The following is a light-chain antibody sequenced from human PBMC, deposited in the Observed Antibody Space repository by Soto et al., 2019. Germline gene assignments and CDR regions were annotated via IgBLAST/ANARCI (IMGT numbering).Light chain of an antibody. J-gene: IGKJ1*01. V-gene: IGKV1-5*03. CDR1: QGISNR. CDR3: QQYNSHCT. Sequence: DVQMTQSPSTLSASVGDRVTITCRASQGISNRLAWYQQKPGKAPKLLIYQASSLKSGVPSRFGGSGSGTEFTLTITSLQPDDFATYYCQQYNSHCTFGQGIKVEIK. CDR2: QAS.